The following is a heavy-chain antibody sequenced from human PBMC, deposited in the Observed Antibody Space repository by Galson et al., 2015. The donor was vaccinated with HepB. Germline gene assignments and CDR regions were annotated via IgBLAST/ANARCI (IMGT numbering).Heavy chain of an antibody. Sequence: TLSLTCTVSGDSINRGNYYWNWIRQTAGKGLEWIGRISTTANTKYNPSLEGRVIMSGDSSKNQLSLKLSSATAADTGIYYCERGRPNVWGYYPYYYMDVWGKGITVTISS. CDR1: GDSINRGNYY. CDR3: ERGRPNVWGYYPYYYMDV. J-gene: IGHJ6*03. CDR2: ISTTANT. V-gene: IGHV4-61*02. D-gene: IGHD3-16*01.